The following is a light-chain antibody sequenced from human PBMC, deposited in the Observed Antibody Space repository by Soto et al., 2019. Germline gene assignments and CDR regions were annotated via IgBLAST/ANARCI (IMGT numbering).Light chain of an antibody. CDR2: SNN. CDR1: SSNIGSNT. Sequence: QSVLTQPPSASGTPGQRVTISCSGSSSNIGSNTVNWYQQLPGTAPKLLIYSNNQRPSGVPDRFSGSKSGTSASLAISGIQSEDEADYYCAEWDDSLNGFNYVFGTGTKLTVL. CDR3: AEWDDSLNGFNYV. J-gene: IGLJ1*01. V-gene: IGLV1-44*01.